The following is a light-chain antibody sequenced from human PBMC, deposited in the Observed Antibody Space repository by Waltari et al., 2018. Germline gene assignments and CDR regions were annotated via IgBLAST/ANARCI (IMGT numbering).Light chain of an antibody. Sequence: IQLTQSPSSLSASVGEIVTITCRASQGISNYLAWYQQKPGKAPNLLIYASSPLQSGVPSRFIGSGSGTDFTLTISSLQPEDFATYYCQQLNSYQWTFGQGTKVEIK. J-gene: IGKJ1*01. CDR2: ASS. CDR1: QGISNY. CDR3: QQLNSYQWT. V-gene: IGKV1-9*01.